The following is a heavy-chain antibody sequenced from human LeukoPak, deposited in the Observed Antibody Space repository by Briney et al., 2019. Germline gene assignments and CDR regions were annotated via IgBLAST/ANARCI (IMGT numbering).Heavy chain of an antibody. CDR3: AIGRVIKRPRNDAFDI. D-gene: IGHD3-10*01. CDR2: IIGSGGST. CDR1: GFTFSSYA. J-gene: IGHJ3*02. V-gene: IGHV3-23*01. Sequence: PGGSLRLSCAASGFTFSSYAMSWARQAPGKWLEWVSAIIGSGGSTYYADSEKGRFTISRDNSKNTLYLQMNSLRAEDTAVYYCAIGRVIKRPRNDAFDIWGQGTMVTVSS.